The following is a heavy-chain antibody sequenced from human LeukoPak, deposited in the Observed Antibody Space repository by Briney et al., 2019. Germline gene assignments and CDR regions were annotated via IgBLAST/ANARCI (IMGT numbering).Heavy chain of an antibody. J-gene: IGHJ4*02. CDR3: ARDRITDFWSGYYTNYFDY. CDR2: INQDGSEK. Sequence: PGGSLRLSCAASGFTFTTNWMTWVRQAPGKGLEWVATINQDGSEKYYVDSVKGRFTNSRDNAKNSLFLQMNSLRAEDTAVYYCARDRITDFWSGYYTNYFDYWGQGTLVTVSS. CDR1: GFTFTTNW. D-gene: IGHD3-3*01. V-gene: IGHV3-7*01.